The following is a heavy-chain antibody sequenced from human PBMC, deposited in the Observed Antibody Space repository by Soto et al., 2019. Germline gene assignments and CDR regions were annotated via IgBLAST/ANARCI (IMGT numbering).Heavy chain of an antibody. D-gene: IGHD3-10*01. CDR1: GFTFSGYA. CDR3: ARKVSGSTGRPDLWYFDL. Sequence: EVQLLDSGGGLVQPGGSLRLSCAASGFTFSGYALTWVRQAPGKGLEWVSAISGGGDATFYADSVKGRFTISRDTSKNTLYLQMNTLRAEDTVVYYCARKVSGSTGRPDLWYFDLWGRGTLVTVSS. J-gene: IGHJ2*01. CDR2: ISGGGDAT. V-gene: IGHV3-23*01.